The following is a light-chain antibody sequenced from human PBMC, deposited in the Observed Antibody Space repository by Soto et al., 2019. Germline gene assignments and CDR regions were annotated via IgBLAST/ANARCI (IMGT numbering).Light chain of an antibody. CDR2: GAS. V-gene: IGKV3-20*01. J-gene: IGKJ5*01. CDR1: QSVSAGS. Sequence: EIVLTQSPGTLSLSPGERATLSCIASQSVSAGSLAWYQQKPGQAPRLLMYGASSRATGVPDRFSGSASGTDFTLTISRLEPEDFAVYDCQQYGDSPITFGQGTRLEIK. CDR3: QQYGDSPIT.